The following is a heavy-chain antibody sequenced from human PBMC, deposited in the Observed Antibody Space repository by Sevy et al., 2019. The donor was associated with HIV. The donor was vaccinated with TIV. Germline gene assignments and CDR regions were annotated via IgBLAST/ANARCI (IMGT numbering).Heavy chain of an antibody. CDR1: GGSISSYY. J-gene: IGHJ5*02. CDR2: IYYSRST. Sequence: SETLSLTCTVSGGSISSYYWSWIRQPPGKGLEWIGYIYYSRSTNYNPALKSRVTISVDTSKNQFSLKLSSVTAADTAVYYCARDGMGAVYCSGGSCFRHNWFDPWGQGTLVTVSS. CDR3: ARDGMGAVYCSGGSCFRHNWFDP. D-gene: IGHD2-15*01. V-gene: IGHV4-59*13.